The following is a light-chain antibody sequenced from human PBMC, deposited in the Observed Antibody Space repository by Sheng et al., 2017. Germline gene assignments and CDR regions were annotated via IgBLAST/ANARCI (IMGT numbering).Light chain of an antibody. CDR1: GLPKTF. J-gene: IGLJ2*01. CDR3: QSADSTGSWI. CDR2: EDK. Sequence: SYELTQPPSVSVSPGQTATITCSGDGLPKTFAYWYQQKPGQAPVLIIYEDKERASGISERFSGSSSGTTVTLTISGVEAEDEADFYCQSADSTGSWIFGGGTKLTVL. V-gene: IGLV3-25*03.